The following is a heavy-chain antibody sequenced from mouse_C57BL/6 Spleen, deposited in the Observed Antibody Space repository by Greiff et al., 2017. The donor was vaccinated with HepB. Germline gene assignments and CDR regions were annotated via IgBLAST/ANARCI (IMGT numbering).Heavy chain of an antibody. CDR3: ARKRTTYYYYDGYAMDY. J-gene: IGHJ4*01. V-gene: IGHV1-55*01. D-gene: IGHD2-4*01. CDR1: GYTFTSYW. CDR2: IYPGSGST. Sequence: QVQLQQPGAELVKPGASVKMSCKASGYTFTSYWLTWVKQRPGQGLEWIGDIYPGSGSTNYNEKFKSKATLTVDTSSSTAYMQLSSLTSEDAAVYYCARKRTTYYYYDGYAMDYWGQGTSVTVSS.